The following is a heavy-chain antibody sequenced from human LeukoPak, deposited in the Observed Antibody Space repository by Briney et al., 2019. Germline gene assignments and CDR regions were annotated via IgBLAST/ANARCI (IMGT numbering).Heavy chain of an antibody. CDR1: GGTFSSYA. CDR3: AGDQSGYDVGGGDDAFDI. Sequence: SVKVSCKASGGTFSSYAISWVRQAPGQGLEWMGGIIPIFGTANYAQKFQGRVTITADESTSTAYMELSSLRSEDTAVYYCAGDQSGYDVGGGDDAFDIWGQGTMVTVSS. J-gene: IGHJ3*02. CDR2: IIPIFGTA. D-gene: IGHD5-12*01. V-gene: IGHV1-69*13.